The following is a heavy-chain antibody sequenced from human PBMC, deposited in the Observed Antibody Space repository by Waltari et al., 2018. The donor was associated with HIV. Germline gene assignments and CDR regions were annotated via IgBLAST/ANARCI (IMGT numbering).Heavy chain of an antibody. CDR3: AKDWENDSNGYSYLGAFDL. CDR1: GLTFRNYA. D-gene: IGHD3-22*01. Sequence: PGGSLRLSCAASGLTFRNYAMTWVRQAPGKGLERVSTISGIAGSIYYADSVKGRFTISRDNFKHTLFLQMNSLRVEDTAVYYCAKDWENDSNGYSYLGAFDLWGPGTSVVVSS. CDR2: ISGIAGSI. J-gene: IGHJ3*01. V-gene: IGHV3-23*01.